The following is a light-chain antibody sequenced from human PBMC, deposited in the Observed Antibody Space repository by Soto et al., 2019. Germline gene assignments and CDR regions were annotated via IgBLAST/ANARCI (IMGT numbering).Light chain of an antibody. J-gene: IGKJ1*01. Sequence: EIVLTQSPGTLSLSPGERATLSCRASQSIRSNYLAWYHQKAGQAPRLLIYGASNRATGIPDRFSGRGSGTDFTLTIIRLEREDFAVYYCQQYGTSPKTFGQGTKVEIK. V-gene: IGKV3-20*01. CDR2: GAS. CDR1: QSIRSNY. CDR3: QQYGTSPKT.